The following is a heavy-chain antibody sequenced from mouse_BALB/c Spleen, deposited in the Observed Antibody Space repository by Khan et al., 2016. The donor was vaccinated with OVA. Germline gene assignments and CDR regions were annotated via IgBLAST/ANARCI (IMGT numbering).Heavy chain of an antibody. CDR2: ISYSGRT. D-gene: IGHD3-3*01. V-gene: IGHV3-2*02. J-gene: IGHJ3*01. Sequence: EVQLQESGPGLVKPSQSLSLTCTVTGYSITSDYAWNWIRQFPGNKLEWMGYISYSGRTSYTPSLKSRISITRDTSKNQFFLQLKSVTTEHTATYYCVRGRAYWGQGTLVTVSA. CDR3: VRGRAY. CDR1: GYSITSDYA.